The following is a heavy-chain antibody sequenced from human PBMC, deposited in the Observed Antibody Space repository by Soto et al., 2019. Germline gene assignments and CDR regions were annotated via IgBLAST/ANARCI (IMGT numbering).Heavy chain of an antibody. Sequence: GSLRLSCAASGFTFNNYAMGWVRQAPGKGLEWVSAISANGQGIYYADSVKGRFIISRDSSKNTVFLHMDSLTAEDTAVYYCAKDRNYPRDQFHNWGQGTLVTVSS. CDR3: AKDRNYPRDQFHN. CDR1: GFTFNNYA. D-gene: IGHD1-7*01. J-gene: IGHJ4*02. V-gene: IGHV3-23*01. CDR2: ISANGQGI.